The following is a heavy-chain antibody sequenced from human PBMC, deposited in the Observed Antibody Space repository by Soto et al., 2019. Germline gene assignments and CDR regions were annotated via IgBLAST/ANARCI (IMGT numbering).Heavy chain of an antibody. J-gene: IGHJ4*02. CDR2: ISSSSSYI. D-gene: IGHD5-18*01. V-gene: IGHV3-21*01. CDR3: ARDVGGYSYGIFAY. Sequence: APGKGLEWVSSISSSSSYIYYADSVKGRFTISRDNAKNSLYLQMNSLRAEDTAVYYCARDVGGYSYGIFAYGGQEPLVTVSS.